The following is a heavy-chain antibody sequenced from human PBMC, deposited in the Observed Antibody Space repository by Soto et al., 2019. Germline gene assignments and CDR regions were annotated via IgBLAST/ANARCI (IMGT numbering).Heavy chain of an antibody. Sequence: QVQLVQSGAEVKKPGASVKVSCKASGYTFTSYGISWVRQAPGQGLEWMGWISAYNGNTNYAQKLQGRVTMTTDTATSTGYMELRSLRSDATDVYYCESDYCSSSSCHHSYYFYCMDLWGQGTTVTVSS. CDR2: ISAYNGNT. CDR1: GYTFTSYG. D-gene: IGHD2-2*01. CDR3: ESDYCSSSSCHHSYYFYCMDL. J-gene: IGHJ6*02. V-gene: IGHV1-18*04.